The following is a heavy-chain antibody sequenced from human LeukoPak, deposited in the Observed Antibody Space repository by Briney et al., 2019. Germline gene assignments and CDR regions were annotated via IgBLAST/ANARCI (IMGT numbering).Heavy chain of an antibody. D-gene: IGHD6-19*01. CDR2: IKQDGSEK. J-gene: IGHJ4*02. CDR3: IVLAVTATLGFDY. Sequence: GGSLRLSCAASGFTFSSYSMNWVRQAPGKGLEWVGNIKQDGSEKYYVDSVKGRFTISRDNAKNSLYLQMNSLRAEDMAVYYCIVLAVTATLGFDYWGQGTLVTVSS. CDR1: GFTFSSYS. V-gene: IGHV3-7*01.